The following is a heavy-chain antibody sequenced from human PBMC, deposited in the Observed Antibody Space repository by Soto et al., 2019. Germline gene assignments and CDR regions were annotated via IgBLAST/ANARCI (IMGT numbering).Heavy chain of an antibody. J-gene: IGHJ4*02. D-gene: IGHD6-19*01. CDR2: MYYSGST. CDR1: GGSISSSSYY. V-gene: IGHV4-39*01. CDR3: ARHAVHSSGFIDY. Sequence: QLQLQESGPGLVKPSETLSLTCTVSGGSISSSSYYWGWIRQPPGKGLEWIGSMYYSGSTYYNPSLTSRVTISVHTSKTQFSLKLSSVTAADTAVYYCARHAVHSSGFIDYWGQGTLVTVSS.